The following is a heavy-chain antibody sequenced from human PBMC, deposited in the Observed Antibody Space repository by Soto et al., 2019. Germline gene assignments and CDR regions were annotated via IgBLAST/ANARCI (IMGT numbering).Heavy chain of an antibody. Sequence: SETLSLTCAVYGGSFSGYYWSWIRQPPGKWLEWIGEINHSGSTNYNPSLKSRVTISVDTSKSQFSLKLSSVTAADTAVYYCARKATESSSWYVVDHYYMDVWGKGTTVTVSS. V-gene: IGHV4-34*01. D-gene: IGHD6-13*01. CDR3: ARKATESSSWYVVDHYYMDV. J-gene: IGHJ6*03. CDR1: GGSFSGYY. CDR2: INHSGST.